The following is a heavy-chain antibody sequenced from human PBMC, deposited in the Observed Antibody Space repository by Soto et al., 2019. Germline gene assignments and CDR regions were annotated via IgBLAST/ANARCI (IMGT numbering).Heavy chain of an antibody. D-gene: IGHD3-10*01. CDR1: GGSLSGYY. CDR3: ARGYMVRGVIIQRYYFDS. J-gene: IGHJ4*02. V-gene: IGHV4-34*01. CDR2: INHSGST. Sequence: SETLSLTCAVYGGSLSGYYWSWIRQPLGKGLEWIGVINHSGSTNYNPSLKSRVTISVDKSKTHLPLPMSSVTAADTAAYYCARGYMVRGVIIQRYYFDSCGQEKMVSVS.